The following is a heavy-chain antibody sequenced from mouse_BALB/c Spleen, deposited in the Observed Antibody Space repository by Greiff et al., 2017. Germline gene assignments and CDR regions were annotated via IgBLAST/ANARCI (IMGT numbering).Heavy chain of an antibody. CDR3: ARWHSDY. V-gene: IGHV1-82*01. CDR1: GYAFSSSW. Sequence: QVQLQQSGPELVKPGASVKISCKASGYAFSSSWMNWVKQRPGQGLEWIGRIYPGDGDTNYNGKFKGKATLTADKSSSTAYMQLSSLTSVDSAVYFCARWHSDYWGQGTTLTVSS. J-gene: IGHJ2*01. CDR2: IYPGDGDT.